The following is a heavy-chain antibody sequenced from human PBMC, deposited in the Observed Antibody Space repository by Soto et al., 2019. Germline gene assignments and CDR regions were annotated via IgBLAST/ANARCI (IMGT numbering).Heavy chain of an antibody. Sequence: QLQLQESGPGLVKPSETLSLTCTVSGGSISSSSYYWGWIRQPPGKGLEWIGSIYYSGSTYYNPSLKGRVPIPGDTAKSQVPLKLIPVPAADTAVYYCARRVRGGITIFGVGPRGASWYFDLWGRGTLVTVSS. CDR1: GGSISSSSYY. D-gene: IGHD3-3*01. J-gene: IGHJ2*01. V-gene: IGHV4-39*01. CDR3: ARRVRGGITIFGVGPRGASWYFDL. CDR2: IYYSGST.